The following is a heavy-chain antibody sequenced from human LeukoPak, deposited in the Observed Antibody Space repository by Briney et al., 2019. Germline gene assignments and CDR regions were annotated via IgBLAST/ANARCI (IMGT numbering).Heavy chain of an antibody. CDR2: IYYSGST. J-gene: IGHJ4*02. CDR1: GGSISSYY. Sequence: SETLSLTCTVSGGSISSYYWSWIRQPPGKGLEWIGYIYYSGSTNYNPSLKSRVTISVDTSKNQFSLKLSSVTAADTAVYYCATRDILTGPLWGQGTLVTVSS. V-gene: IGHV4-59*01. CDR3: ATRDILTGPL. D-gene: IGHD3-9*01.